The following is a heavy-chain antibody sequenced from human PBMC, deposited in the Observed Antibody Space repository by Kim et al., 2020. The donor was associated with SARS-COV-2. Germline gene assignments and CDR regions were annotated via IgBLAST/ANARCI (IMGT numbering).Heavy chain of an antibody. CDR2: IYYSGST. CDR3: ARNIGITMIVVVTGWFEP. J-gene: IGHJ5*02. CDR1: GGSISSGGYY. V-gene: IGHV4-31*03. Sequence: SETLSLTCTVSGGSISSGGYYWSWIRQHPGKGLEWIGYIYYSGSTYYNPSLRSRVTISVDTSKNQFSLKLSSVTAADTAMYYCARNIGITMIVVVTGWFEPWGQGTLVTVSS. D-gene: IGHD3-22*01.